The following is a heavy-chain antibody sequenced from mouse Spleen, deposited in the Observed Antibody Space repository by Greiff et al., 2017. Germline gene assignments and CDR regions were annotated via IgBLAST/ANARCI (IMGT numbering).Heavy chain of an antibody. Sequence: EVKLMESGGGLVKPGGSLKLSCAASGFTFSSYAMSWVRQTPEKRLEWVATISSGGSYTYYPDSVKGRFTISRDNAKNTLYLQMSSLRSEDTAMYYCARLITYYFDYWGQGTTLTVSS. J-gene: IGHJ2*01. CDR2: ISSGGSYT. CDR3: ARLITYYFDY. V-gene: IGHV5-9-1*01. D-gene: IGHD2-4*01. CDR1: GFTFSSYA.